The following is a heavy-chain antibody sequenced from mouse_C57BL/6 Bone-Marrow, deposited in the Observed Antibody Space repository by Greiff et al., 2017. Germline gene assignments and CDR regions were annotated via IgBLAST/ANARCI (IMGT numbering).Heavy chain of an antibody. J-gene: IGHJ4*01. CDR3: ARDRLLRYLYAMDY. Sequence: DVMLVESGGGLVKPGGSLKLSCAASGFTFSSYAMSWVRQTPEKRLEWVATISDGGSYTYYPDNVKGRFTISRDNATNNLYLQMSHLKSEDTAMYYCARDRLLRYLYAMDYWGQGTSVTVSS. CDR2: ISDGGSYT. CDR1: GFTFSSYA. V-gene: IGHV5-4*01. D-gene: IGHD1-1*01.